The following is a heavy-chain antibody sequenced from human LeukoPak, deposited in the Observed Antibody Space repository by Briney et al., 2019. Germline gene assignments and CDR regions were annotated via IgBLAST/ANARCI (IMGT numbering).Heavy chain of an antibody. CDR3: ARLYSSGGYDY. D-gene: IGHD6-25*01. Sequence: GGPLRLSCAAPGFTFSTYGMHWVRQAPAKGLEWVAFIRYDVSNKYYEDSVKGRFTISRDNSKNTLYLQMNSLRGDETAVYYCARLYSSGGYDYWGQGTLVTVSS. V-gene: IGHV3-30*02. J-gene: IGHJ4*02. CDR2: IRYDVSNK. CDR1: GFTFSTYG.